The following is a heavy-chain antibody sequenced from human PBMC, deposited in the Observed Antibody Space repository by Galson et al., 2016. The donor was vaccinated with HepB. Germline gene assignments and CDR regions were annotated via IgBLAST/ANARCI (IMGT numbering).Heavy chain of an antibody. CDR1: GFTFSNYD. CDR3: ARDRAYYDFWSGVNWFDP. D-gene: IGHD3-3*01. Sequence: SLRLSCAASGFTFSNYDIDWVRQAPGKGLEWISYITTSSGGINYADSVKGRFTISRDNAKNSLYLQMNSLRVEDTAVYYCARDRAYYDFWSGVNWFDPWGQGTLVTVS. J-gene: IGHJ5*02. V-gene: IGHV3-48*01. CDR2: ITTSSGGI.